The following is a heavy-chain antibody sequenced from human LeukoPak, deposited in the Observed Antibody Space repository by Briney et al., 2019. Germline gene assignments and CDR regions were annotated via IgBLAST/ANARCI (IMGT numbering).Heavy chain of an antibody. D-gene: IGHD2-15*01. CDR1: GFTVSSNY. Sequence: GGSLRLSCVASGFTVSSNYMSWVRQAPGKGLEWVSVIYSGGSTYYADSVKGRFSISRGNSKNTLYLQMNSLRAEGTAVYYCARGRWSDYWGQGTLVTVSS. J-gene: IGHJ4*02. V-gene: IGHV3-53*01. CDR3: ARGRWSDY. CDR2: IYSGGST.